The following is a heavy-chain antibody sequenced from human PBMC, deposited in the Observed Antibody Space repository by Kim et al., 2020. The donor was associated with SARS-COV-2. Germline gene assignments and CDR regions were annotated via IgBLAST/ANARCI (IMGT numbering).Heavy chain of an antibody. Sequence: SETLSLTCTGSGGSISSYYWSWIRQPPGKGLEWIGYIYYSGSTNYNPSLKSRVTISVDTSKNQFSLKLSSVTAADTAVYYCANYGSRGWFDPWGQGTLVTVSS. CDR1: GGSISSYY. D-gene: IGHD1-26*01. J-gene: IGHJ5*02. V-gene: IGHV4-59*08. CDR2: IYYSGST. CDR3: ANYGSRGWFDP.